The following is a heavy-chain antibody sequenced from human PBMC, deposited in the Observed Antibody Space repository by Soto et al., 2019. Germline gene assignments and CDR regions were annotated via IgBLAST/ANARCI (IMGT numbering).Heavy chain of an antibody. CDR1: GGTFSSYA. D-gene: IGHD3-10*01. CDR2: IIPIFGTA. Sequence: SVKVSCKASGGTFSSYAISWVRQAPGQGLEWMGGIIPIFGTANYAQKFQGRVTITADKSTSTAYMELSSLRSEDTAVYYCARGNPPIASGSLDYWGQGTLVTVSS. CDR3: ARGNPPIASGSLDY. J-gene: IGHJ4*02. V-gene: IGHV1-69*06.